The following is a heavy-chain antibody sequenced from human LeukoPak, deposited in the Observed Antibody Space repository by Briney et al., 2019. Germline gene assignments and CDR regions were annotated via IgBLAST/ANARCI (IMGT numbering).Heavy chain of an antibody. CDR1: EYSFTDCY. Sequence: ASVKVSCKASEYSFTDCYIHWVRQAPGQGLEWMGWINPNSGGTNSAQKFQVRITLTRDTSISTAYMELSRLGSGDTAVYYCAAGPVYDYFEFWGQGTLVTVSS. V-gene: IGHV1-2*02. J-gene: IGHJ4*02. D-gene: IGHD3-22*01. CDR2: INPNSGGT. CDR3: AAGPVYDYFEF.